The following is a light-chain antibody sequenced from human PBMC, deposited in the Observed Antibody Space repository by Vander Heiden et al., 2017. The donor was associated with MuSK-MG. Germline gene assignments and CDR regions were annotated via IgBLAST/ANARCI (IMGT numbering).Light chain of an antibody. CDR1: NFGSKS. CDR3: QVWDTSSVSEV. Sequence: YLRTQPHAVSAAPGQTARISCTGNNFGSKSVHWYQQKPGQAPVLVVYDDSDRPSGIPERFSGSKSENTATLTINRVEAGDEADYYCQVWDTSSVSEVFGGGTKVTVL. J-gene: IGLJ3*02. CDR2: DDS. V-gene: IGLV3-21*02.